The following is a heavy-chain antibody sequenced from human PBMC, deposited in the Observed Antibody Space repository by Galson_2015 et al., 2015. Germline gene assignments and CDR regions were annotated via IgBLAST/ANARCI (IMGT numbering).Heavy chain of an antibody. CDR1: GGSISSYY. CDR3: ARLASSTAPFDY. Sequence: ATLSLTCTVSGGSISSYYWSWLRPPPGKGLEWIGYMYSSGSTDYNPSLKSRVTISLDTSKNEISLKLSSVTAADTALYYCARLASSTAPFDYWGQGTLVTVSS. D-gene: IGHD2-2*01. V-gene: IGHV4-59*01. J-gene: IGHJ4*02. CDR2: MYSSGST.